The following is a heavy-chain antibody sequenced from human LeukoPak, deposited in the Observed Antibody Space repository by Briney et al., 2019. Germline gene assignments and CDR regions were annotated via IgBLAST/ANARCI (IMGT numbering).Heavy chain of an antibody. Sequence: SETLSLTCTVSGGSISSSSYYWGWIRQPPGKGLEWIGSIYYSGSTYYNPSLKSRVTISVDTSKNQFSLKLSSVTAADTAVYYCARGGMGTSKGAFDIWGQGTMVTVSS. CDR1: GGSISSSSYY. J-gene: IGHJ3*02. CDR2: IYYSGST. CDR3: ARGGMGTSKGAFDI. V-gene: IGHV4-39*01. D-gene: IGHD5-12*01.